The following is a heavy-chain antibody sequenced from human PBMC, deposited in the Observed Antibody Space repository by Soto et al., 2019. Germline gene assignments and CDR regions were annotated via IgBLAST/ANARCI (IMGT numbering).Heavy chain of an antibody. CDR2: FSYGGST. CDR3: ARVGARYCSGTTCPMAY. D-gene: IGHD2-2*01. CDR1: GGSINDNY. Sequence: SQPLSVTCTVSGGSINDNYWAWIRQSPGKGLEWIVFFSYGGSTNYNPSLKSRVSISVDTPKKHFSLDLTSVTAADTAVYYCARVGARYCSGTTCPMAYWGQGTLVTVSS. V-gene: IGHV4-59*01. J-gene: IGHJ4*02.